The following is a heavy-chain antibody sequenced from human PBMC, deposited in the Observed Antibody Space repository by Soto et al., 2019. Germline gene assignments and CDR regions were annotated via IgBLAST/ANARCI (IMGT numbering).Heavy chain of an antibody. V-gene: IGHV4-39*01. CDR1: GSSINSSGYY. J-gene: IGHJ4*02. CDR2: MFYGVST. CDR3: ARLPSRHLVDY. Sequence: PSEPLSLTCTVSGSSINSSGYYWGWIRQPPGKGLEWIGSMFYGVSTYYNPSLKSRVTVPVDTSKNQFSLNLRSVTAAATAVYYCARLPSRHLVDYWGQGPLVPSPQ. D-gene: IGHD3-3*02.